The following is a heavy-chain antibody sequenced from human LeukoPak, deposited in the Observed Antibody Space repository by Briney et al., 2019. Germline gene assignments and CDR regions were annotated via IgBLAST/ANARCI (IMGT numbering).Heavy chain of an antibody. CDR2: INGGGGST. CDR1: GLTFINFG. J-gene: IGHJ4*02. Sequence: GGSLRLSCAASGLTFINFGMTWVRQAPGKGLEWVSSINGGGGSTYYADSVKGRFTISRDNSKNTLYLQMNSLRAEDTAVYYCAKPAKTDYADYWGQGTLVTVSP. D-gene: IGHD1-14*01. CDR3: AKPAKTDYADY. V-gene: IGHV3-23*01.